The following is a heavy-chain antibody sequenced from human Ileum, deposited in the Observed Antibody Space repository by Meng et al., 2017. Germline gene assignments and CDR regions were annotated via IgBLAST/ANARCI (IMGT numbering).Heavy chain of an antibody. CDR2: IIGNNGDT. V-gene: IGHV1-18*01. CDR1: GFTFSSYG. J-gene: IGHJ3*01. Sequence: GESLKISCAVTGFTFSSYGISWVRQAPGQGLEWMGWIIGNNGDTNYAQKLQGGVTMTTKASTSTVYMKLRSLNSDDTAFYYCARAVSTTGPQFDVWGQGTMVTVSS. D-gene: IGHD4-17*01. CDR3: ARAVSTTGPQFDV.